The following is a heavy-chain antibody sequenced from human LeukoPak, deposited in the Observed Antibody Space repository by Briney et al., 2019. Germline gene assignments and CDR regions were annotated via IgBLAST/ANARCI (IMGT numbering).Heavy chain of an antibody. CDR1: GYTFTSYD. CDR2: MNPNSGNT. Sequence: ASVKVSCKASGYTFTSYDINWVRQATGRGLEWMGWMNPNSGNTGYAQKFQGRITITRNTSISTAYMELSSLRSEDTAVYYCARGTSVVAASSWFDPWGQGTLVTVSS. CDR3: ARGTSVVAASSWFDP. D-gene: IGHD2-15*01. J-gene: IGHJ5*02. V-gene: IGHV1-8*03.